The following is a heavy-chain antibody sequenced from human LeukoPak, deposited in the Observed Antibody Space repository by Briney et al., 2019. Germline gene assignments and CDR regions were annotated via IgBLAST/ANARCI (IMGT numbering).Heavy chain of an antibody. CDR1: GFIFSNYA. J-gene: IGHJ4*02. CDR3: AKASWVSTADAVL. CDR2: LRGDGET. V-gene: IGHV3-23*01. Sequence: GGSLTLSCVASGFIFSNYAMSWVRQAPARELEWVSSLRGDGETFYADSVKGRFTLSRDESRNTVYLHLNILRVEDTAIYYCAKASWVSTADAVLWGQGTVVTVT. D-gene: IGHD3-16*01.